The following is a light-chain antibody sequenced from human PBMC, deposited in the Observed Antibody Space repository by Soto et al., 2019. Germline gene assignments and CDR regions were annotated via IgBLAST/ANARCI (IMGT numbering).Light chain of an antibody. V-gene: IGLV2-11*01. CDR1: SSPVGGYHY. J-gene: IGLJ1*01. CDR3: TAFSANRVYL. CDR2: AVS. Sequence: QSALTQPRSVSGSPGQSVTISCTGTSSPVGGYHYVSWYQQFPGKAPKLMIYAVSQRPSGVPDRFSGSESGNTASLTISGLQAEDEADYYCTAFSANRVYLFGPGTKVTVL.